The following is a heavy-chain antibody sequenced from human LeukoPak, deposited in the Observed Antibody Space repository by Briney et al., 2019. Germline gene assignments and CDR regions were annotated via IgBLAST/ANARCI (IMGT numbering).Heavy chain of an antibody. CDR1: GFTFSSYA. Sequence: PGGSLRLSSAASGFTFSSYAMSWVRQAPGKGLEWVSAIGGSGDTTYYADSVKGRFTISRDYSKNTLYLQMNSLRAEDTAVYYCARIYSSSSSRGAFDIWGQGTMVTVSS. CDR2: IGGSGDTT. V-gene: IGHV3-23*01. D-gene: IGHD6-6*01. J-gene: IGHJ3*02. CDR3: ARIYSSSSSRGAFDI.